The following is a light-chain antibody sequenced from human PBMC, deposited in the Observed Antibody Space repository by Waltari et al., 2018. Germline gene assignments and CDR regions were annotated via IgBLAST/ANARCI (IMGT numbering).Light chain of an antibody. CDR2: YAN. CDR1: QGISSY. J-gene: IGKJ1*01. V-gene: IGKV1-13*02. CDR3: QQGNSYPWT. Sequence: IQMSQSPSSLSASVGDRVTITCRASQGISSYLNWYQQKPGKAPKLLIYYANSLASGVPSRFSGSGSGTEFTLTISSLQPEDFATYCCQQGNSYPWTFGQGTKVEIK.